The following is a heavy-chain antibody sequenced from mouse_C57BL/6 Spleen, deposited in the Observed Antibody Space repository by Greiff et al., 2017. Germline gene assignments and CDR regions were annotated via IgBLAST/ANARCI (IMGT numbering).Heavy chain of an antibody. V-gene: IGHV1-18*01. D-gene: IGHD1-1*01. Sequence: VQLQQSGPELVKPGASVKIPCKASGYTFTDYNMDWVKQSHGKSLEWIGDINPNNGGTIYNQKFKGKATLTVDKSSSTAYMELRSLTSEDTAVYYCARRGSSSYYFDYWGQGTTLTVAS. CDR2: INPNNGGT. CDR1: GYTFTDYN. J-gene: IGHJ2*01. CDR3: ARRGSSSYYFDY.